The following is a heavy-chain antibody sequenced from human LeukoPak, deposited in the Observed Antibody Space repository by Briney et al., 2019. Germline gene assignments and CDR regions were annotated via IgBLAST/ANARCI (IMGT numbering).Heavy chain of an antibody. CDR3: ARSGGYSGIAFDI. CDR2: IDPSDSYT. D-gene: IGHD4-23*01. CDR1: GXSFTSYW. Sequence: GESLKISCKASGXSFTSYWSTWVRQMPGKGLEWMGRIDPSDSYTNYSPSFQGHVTISADKSISTAYLRWSSLKASDTAMYYCARSGGYSGIAFDIWGQGTVVTVS. J-gene: IGHJ3*02. V-gene: IGHV5-10-1*01.